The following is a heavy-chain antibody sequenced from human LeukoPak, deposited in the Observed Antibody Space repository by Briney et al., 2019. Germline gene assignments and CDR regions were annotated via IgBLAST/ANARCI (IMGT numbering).Heavy chain of an antibody. Sequence: SEILSLTCTVSGGSITNDYWNWIRQSSGKQLEWIGSIHYSGTINYSPSLKSRITISLDTSKNQLSLKLSSVTAADTAVYYCARGGYQLLTPWGQGTLVTVSS. D-gene: IGHD2-2*01. CDR2: IHYSGTI. J-gene: IGHJ5*02. CDR3: ARGGYQLLTP. V-gene: IGHV4-59*01. CDR1: GGSITNDY.